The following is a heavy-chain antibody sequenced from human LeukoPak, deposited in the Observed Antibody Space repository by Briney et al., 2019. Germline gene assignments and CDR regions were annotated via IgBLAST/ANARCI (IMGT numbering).Heavy chain of an antibody. CDR1: GFTFSDYY. CDR2: ISSSGSTI. D-gene: IGHD3-16*02. V-gene: IGHV3-11*04. Sequence: GGSLRLSCAASGFTFSDYYMSWIRQAPGKGLEWVSYISSSGSTIYYADSVKGRFTISRDNAKNSLYLQMNSLRAEDTAVYYCAKEGAYDYVWGSYRSRTLDYWGQGTLVTVSS. J-gene: IGHJ4*02. CDR3: AKEGAYDYVWGSYRSRTLDY.